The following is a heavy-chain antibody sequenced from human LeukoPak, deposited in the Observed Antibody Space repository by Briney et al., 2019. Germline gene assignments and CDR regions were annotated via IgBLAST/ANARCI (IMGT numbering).Heavy chain of an antibody. J-gene: IGHJ4*02. CDR2: MYATGST. CDR3: ARHRSEGSYPLDS. V-gene: IGHV4-59*08. Sequence: SQTLSLTCTVSGGSISNYYWSSLRQPPGKWLEWSRPMYATGSTTYSPSLKSLVIMSADTSKNHFILKVTSVTAADAAVYYCARHRSEGSYPLDSWGQGALVTVSA. CDR1: GGSISNYY.